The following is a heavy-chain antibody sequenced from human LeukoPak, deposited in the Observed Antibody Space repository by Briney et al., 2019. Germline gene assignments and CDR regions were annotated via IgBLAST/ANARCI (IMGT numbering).Heavy chain of an antibody. CDR3: ARSTVGTSCCTAVDY. CDR2: ISAGGDRT. V-gene: IGHV3-23*01. CDR1: GFTLSPYA. D-gene: IGHD1-26*01. Sequence: GGSLRLSCAAPGFTLSPYAMTWVRQAPGKGLEWVSGISAGGDRTYHADSVKGRFTISRDNSKNTLYLQMNSLRAEDTAEYYCARSTVGTSCCTAVDYWGQGTLVTVSS. J-gene: IGHJ4*02.